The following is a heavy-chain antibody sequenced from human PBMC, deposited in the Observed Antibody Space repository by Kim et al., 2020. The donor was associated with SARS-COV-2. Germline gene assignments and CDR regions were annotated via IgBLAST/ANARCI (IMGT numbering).Heavy chain of an antibody. Sequence: GGSLRLSCAVSGFTVNSDHMTWVRLAPGKGLEWVSFIYRDGSAYYADSVRERFTISRDNSKNTVFLQMGSLRVEDTAVYYCSRGGPGPYFFEHWGQGTLVTVSS. CDR1: GFTVNSDH. V-gene: IGHV3-66*01. CDR3: SRGGPGPYFFEH. CDR2: IYRDGSA. D-gene: IGHD2-8*02. J-gene: IGHJ4*02.